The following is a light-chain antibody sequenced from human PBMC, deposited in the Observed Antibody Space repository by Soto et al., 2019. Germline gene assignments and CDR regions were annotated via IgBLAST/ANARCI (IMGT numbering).Light chain of an antibody. V-gene: IGKV3-15*01. CDR2: GAS. Sequence: VMTQSPPTLSVSPGERATLSCRASESVSINLAWYQQKPGQAPRLLIYGASTRATGIPARFSGSGSGTEFTLTISSLQSEDSAVYRCQQYHNWYSFGQGSKLEIK. J-gene: IGKJ2*03. CDR3: QQYHNWYS. CDR1: ESVSIN.